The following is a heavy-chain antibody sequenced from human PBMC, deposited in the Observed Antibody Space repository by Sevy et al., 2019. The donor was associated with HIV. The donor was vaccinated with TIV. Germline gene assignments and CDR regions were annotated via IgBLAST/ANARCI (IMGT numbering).Heavy chain of an antibody. D-gene: IGHD3-22*01. Sequence: GESLKISCQGSGYSFTSHWIGWVRHIPGKGLEWMGIMFPDDSDTRYSPSFQGQVTFSADKSINTAYLQWSSLKASDTAMYYCATSRSGYFDSSGDYIYWGQGTLVTVSS. CDR3: ATSRSGYFDSSGDYIY. J-gene: IGHJ4*02. CDR2: MFPDDSDT. CDR1: GYSFTSHW. V-gene: IGHV5-51*01.